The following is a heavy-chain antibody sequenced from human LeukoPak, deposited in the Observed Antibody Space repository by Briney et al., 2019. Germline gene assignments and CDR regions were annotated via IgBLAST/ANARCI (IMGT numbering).Heavy chain of an antibody. CDR3: ARSYSGSYYADPDSFDM. CDR1: GFPFTSYT. Sequence: GSLRLSCAASGFPFTSYTMNWVRQAPGKGLEWVSSISGSTSYKYYADSVKGRFTTSRDNAIKSLYLQMNSLRAEDTAVYYCARSYSGSYYADPDSFDMWGQGTMVTVSS. J-gene: IGHJ3*02. V-gene: IGHV3-21*01. D-gene: IGHD1-26*01. CDR2: ISGSTSYK.